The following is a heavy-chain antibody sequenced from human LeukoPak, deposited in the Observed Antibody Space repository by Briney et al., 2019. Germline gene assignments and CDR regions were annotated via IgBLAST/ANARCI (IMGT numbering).Heavy chain of an antibody. J-gene: IGHJ4*02. CDR2: FDPEDGET. V-gene: IGHV1-24*01. Sequence: GASVKVSCNVSGYTITGFSMRWMRQAPGKGLEWMGGFDPEDGETIYAQKFQGRVTMTEDTSTDTAYTVLSSLRSEDTAVNYCATLWGANDYWGQGTLVTVSS. D-gene: IGHD3-16*01. CDR1: GYTITGFS. CDR3: ATLWGANDY.